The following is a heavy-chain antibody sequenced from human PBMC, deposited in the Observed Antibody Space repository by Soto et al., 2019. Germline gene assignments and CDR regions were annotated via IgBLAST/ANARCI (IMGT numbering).Heavy chain of an antibody. Sequence: SVKVSCKASGGTFSSYTISWVRQAPGQGLEWMGRIIPILGNTNYAQKFQERVTITRDMSTSTAYMELSSLRSEDTAVYYCAAALIHDYGNYYFDYWGQGTLVTVSS. D-gene: IGHD4-17*01. J-gene: IGHJ4*02. CDR1: GGTFSSYT. CDR2: IIPILGNT. CDR3: AAALIHDYGNYYFDY. V-gene: IGHV1-69*02.